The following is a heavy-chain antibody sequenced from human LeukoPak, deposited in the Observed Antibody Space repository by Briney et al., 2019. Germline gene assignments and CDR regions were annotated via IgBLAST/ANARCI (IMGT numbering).Heavy chain of an antibody. CDR3: AAYGSSSFDY. D-gene: IGHD6-6*01. J-gene: IGHJ4*02. Sequence: TSVKVSCTASVFTFTNSAMQWVRQARGQRREWIGWIVVGSGNTNYAQKFQERVTITRDMSTSTAYMELSSLRSEDTAVYYCAAYGSSSFDYWGQGTLVTVSS. CDR2: IVVGSGNT. V-gene: IGHV1-58*02. CDR1: VFTFTNSA.